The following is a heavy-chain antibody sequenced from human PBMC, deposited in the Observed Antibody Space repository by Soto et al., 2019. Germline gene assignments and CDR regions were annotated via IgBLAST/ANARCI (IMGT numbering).Heavy chain of an antibody. D-gene: IGHD3-9*01. CDR1: SDSSSSYK. V-gene: IGHV4-59*08. CDR3: VRGALYYDILTGYYSGNWFDP. Sequence: SQTLSLSCTVSSDSSSSYKWSRIRQTQGKGLEWIGYIDNNGGISYNPSLRSRITITISIDTSTKQVSLRLSSVTAADTAVYYCVRGALYYDILTGYYSGNWFDPWGQGTLVTVSS. J-gene: IGHJ5*02. CDR2: IDNNGGI.